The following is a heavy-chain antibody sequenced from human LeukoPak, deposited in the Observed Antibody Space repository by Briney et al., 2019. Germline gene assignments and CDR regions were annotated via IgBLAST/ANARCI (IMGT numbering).Heavy chain of an antibody. J-gene: IGHJ5*01. D-gene: IGHD6-19*01. CDR2: IYYSGST. Sequence: SGTLSLTCTVSGGSISGSFWSWIRQPPGKGLEWIGYIYYSGSTNYNPSLMSRVTISVDTSRNQFSLKLSSVTAADTAVYYCARLPYSSGWFVYWGQGTLVTVSS. CDR3: ARLPYSSGWFVY. CDR1: GGSISGSF. V-gene: IGHV4-59*01.